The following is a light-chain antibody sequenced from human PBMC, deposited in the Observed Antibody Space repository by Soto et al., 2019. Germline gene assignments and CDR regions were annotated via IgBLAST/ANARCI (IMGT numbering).Light chain of an antibody. CDR1: QSLDRR. CDR2: DAS. V-gene: IGKV1-5*01. CDR3: QQSYSTPLT. J-gene: IGKJ4*01. Sequence: DIHLTRSPSTLSASEGDRFTIACRASQSLDRRLAWYQQKPGKAPKLLIYDASTLESGVPSRFSGSGSGTEFTLTISSLQPDDFATYYCQQSYSTPLTFGGGTKVDIK.